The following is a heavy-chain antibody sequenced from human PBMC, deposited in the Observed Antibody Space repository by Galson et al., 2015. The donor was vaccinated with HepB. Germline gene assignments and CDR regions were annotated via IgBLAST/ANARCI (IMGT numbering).Heavy chain of an antibody. CDR1: GYTFTSYY. V-gene: IGHV1-46*01. Sequence: SVKVSCKASGYTFTSYYMHWVRQAPGHGLEWMGIINPSGGSTSYAQKFQGRVTMTRDTSTSTVYMELSSLRSEDTAVYYCARVGDSSSWYYYGMDVWGQGTTVTVSS. CDR3: ARVGDSSSWYYYGMDV. D-gene: IGHD6-13*01. CDR2: INPSGGST. J-gene: IGHJ6*02.